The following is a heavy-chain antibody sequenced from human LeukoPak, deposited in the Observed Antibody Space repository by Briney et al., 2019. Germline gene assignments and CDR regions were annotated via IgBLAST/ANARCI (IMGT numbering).Heavy chain of an antibody. CDR3: AKDIVVVPGALGWFDP. CDR2: ISGSGGST. CDR1: GFTFSTYA. D-gene: IGHD2-2*01. J-gene: IGHJ5*02. V-gene: IGHV3-23*01. Sequence: GGSLRLSCAASGFTFSTYAMSWVRQAPGKGLEWVSGISGSGGSTYYADSVKGRFTISRDNSKNTLSLQMSSLRAEDTAVYYCAKDIVVVPGALGWFDPWGQGTLVTVSS.